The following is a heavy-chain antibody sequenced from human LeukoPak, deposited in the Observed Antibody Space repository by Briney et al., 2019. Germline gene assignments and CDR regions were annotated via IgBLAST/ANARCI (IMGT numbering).Heavy chain of an antibody. CDR2: IWSDGTNK. V-gene: IGHV3-33*01. CDR3: ARDAQRGFDYSNSLRY. J-gene: IGHJ4*02. D-gene: IGHD4-11*01. CDR1: GFTFNHYG. Sequence: GSLRLSCAATGFTFNHYGMHWVRQAPGKGLEWVAVIWSDGTNKYYAGSVKGRFTISRADSRNTVYLQMNTLRPEDTGMYYCARDAQRGFDYSNSLRYWGQGTPVTVST.